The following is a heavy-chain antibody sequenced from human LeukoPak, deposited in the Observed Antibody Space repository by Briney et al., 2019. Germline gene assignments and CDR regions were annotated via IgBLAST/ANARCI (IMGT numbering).Heavy chain of an antibody. V-gene: IGHV4-34*01. CDR1: GGSFSGYY. CDR2: INHSGST. CDR3: ARGPARRWFGP. Sequence: SETLSLTCAVYGGSFSGYYWSWIRHPPGKGLEWIGEINHSGSTNYNPSLKSRVTISVDTSKNQFSLKLSSVTAADTAVYYCARGPARRWFGPWGQGTLVTVSS. D-gene: IGHD6-6*01. J-gene: IGHJ5*02.